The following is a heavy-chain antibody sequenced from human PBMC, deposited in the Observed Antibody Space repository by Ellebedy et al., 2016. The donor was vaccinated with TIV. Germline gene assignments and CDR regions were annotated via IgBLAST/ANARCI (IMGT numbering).Heavy chain of an antibody. CDR3: ARGREMGGMDV. V-gene: IGHV4-30-2*01. CDR1: GGSISSGGYS. CDR2: IYHSGST. Sequence: SQTLSLTCAVSGGSISSGGYSWSWIRQPPGKGLEWIGYIYHSGSTYYNPSLKSRVTISVDRSKNQFSLKLSSVTAADTAVYYCARGREMGGMDVWGQGITVTVSS. J-gene: IGHJ6*02. D-gene: IGHD5-24*01.